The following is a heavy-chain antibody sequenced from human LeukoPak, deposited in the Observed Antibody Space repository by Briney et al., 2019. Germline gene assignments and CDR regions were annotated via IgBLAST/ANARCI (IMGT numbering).Heavy chain of an antibody. J-gene: IGHJ4*02. CDR1: GGAISTHF. CDR2: IYYTGST. D-gene: IGHD3-22*01. Sequence: SETLSLTCTVSGGAISTHFWTCIRQPPGMGLEWIGYIYYTGSTNYNPSLKSRVTISLDTPKNPFSLHLSFVTAADTAVYYCARAPNGYYPLDYWGQGTLVTVSS. CDR3: ARAPNGYYPLDY. V-gene: IGHV4-59*11.